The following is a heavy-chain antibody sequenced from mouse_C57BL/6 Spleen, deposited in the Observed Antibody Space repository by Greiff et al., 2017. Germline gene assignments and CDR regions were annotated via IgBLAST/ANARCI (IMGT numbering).Heavy chain of an antibody. CDR3: ARESYGRGHFDV. J-gene: IGHJ1*03. CDR1: GYAFTNYL. CDR2: INPGSGGT. Sequence: QVQLQQSGAELVRPGTSVKVSCKASGYAFTNYLIEWVKQRPGQGLEWIGVINPGSGGTNYNEKFKGKATLTADKSSSTAYMQLSSLTSEDSAVYFCARESYGRGHFDVWGTGTTVTVAS. V-gene: IGHV1-54*01. D-gene: IGHD1-1*01.